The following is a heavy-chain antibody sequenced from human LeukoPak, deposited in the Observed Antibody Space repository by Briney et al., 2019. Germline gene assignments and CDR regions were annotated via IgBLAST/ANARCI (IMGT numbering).Heavy chain of an antibody. CDR3: AKGPKI. Sequence: PGGSLRLSCAASGFNFSPYPMHWVRQAPGKGLEWVAVISYDGSNKYYADSVKGRFTISRDNSKNTLYLQMNSLRAEDTAVYYCAKGPKIWGQGTMVTVSS. J-gene: IGHJ3*02. V-gene: IGHV3-30*04. CDR2: ISYDGSNK. CDR1: GFNFSPYP.